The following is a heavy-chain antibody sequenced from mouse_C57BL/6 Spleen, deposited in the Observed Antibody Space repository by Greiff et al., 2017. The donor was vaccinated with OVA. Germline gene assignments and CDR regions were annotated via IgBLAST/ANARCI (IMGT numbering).Heavy chain of an antibody. CDR1: GFTFSSYG. CDR2: ISSGGSYT. J-gene: IGHJ2*01. D-gene: IGHD1-1*01. Sequence: EVMLVESGGDLVKPGGSLKLSCAASGFTFSSYGMSWVRQTPDKRLEWVATISSGGSYTYYPDSVKGRFTISRDNAKNTLYLQMSSLKSEDTAMYYCARQVSIYYYGSSDGYFDYWGQGTTLTVSS. CDR3: ARQVSIYYYGSSDGYFDY. V-gene: IGHV5-6*02.